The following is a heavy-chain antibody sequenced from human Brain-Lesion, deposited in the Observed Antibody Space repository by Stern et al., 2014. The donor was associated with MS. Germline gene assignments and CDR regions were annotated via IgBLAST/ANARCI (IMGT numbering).Heavy chain of an antibody. Sequence: VQLVESGPGLVKPSQTLSLSCTVSGGSISSGGYYWSRIRQPAGKGLEWIGRIFKNGRTSYKPSLKSRVTISIDTSKNQFSLRLNSMTAADTAVYYCARGRVVPGFQYYATDVWGQGTTVIVSS. J-gene: IGHJ6*02. CDR3: ARGRVVPGFQYYATDV. D-gene: IGHD2-2*01. CDR2: IFKNGRT. V-gene: IGHV4-61*02. CDR1: GGSISSGGYY.